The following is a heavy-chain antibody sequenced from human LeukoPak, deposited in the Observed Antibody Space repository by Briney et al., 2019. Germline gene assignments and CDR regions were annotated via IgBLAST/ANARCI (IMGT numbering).Heavy chain of an antibody. Sequence: PGGSLRLSCAASGFTFDDYAMHWVRQAPGKGLEWVSGISWNSGSIGYADSVKGRFTISRDNAKNSLYLQMNSLRAEDTALYYCAKDLERHIVVVTASAVDYWGQGTLVTVSS. CDR2: ISWNSGSI. J-gene: IGHJ4*02. V-gene: IGHV3-9*01. CDR1: GFTFDDYA. D-gene: IGHD2-21*02. CDR3: AKDLERHIVVVTASAVDY.